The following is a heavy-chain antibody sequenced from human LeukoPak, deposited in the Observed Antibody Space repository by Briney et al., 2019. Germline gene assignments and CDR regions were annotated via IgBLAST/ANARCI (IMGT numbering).Heavy chain of an antibody. Sequence: SETLSLTCAVYGGSFSGYYWSWIRQPPGKGLEWIGEINHSGSTNYNPSLKSRVTISVDTSKNQFSLKLSSVTAADTAVYYCARRRIGYCSSTSCYGSFNWFDPWGQGTLVTVSS. CDR1: GGSFSGYY. CDR2: INHSGST. CDR3: ARRRIGYCSSTSCYGSFNWFDP. V-gene: IGHV4-34*01. D-gene: IGHD2-2*01. J-gene: IGHJ5*02.